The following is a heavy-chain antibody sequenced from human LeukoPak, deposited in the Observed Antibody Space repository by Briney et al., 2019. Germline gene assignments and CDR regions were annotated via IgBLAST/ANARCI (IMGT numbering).Heavy chain of an antibody. V-gene: IGHV3-30*02. J-gene: IGHJ4*02. Sequence: GGSLRLSCAASGFSFSSYGMHWVRQAPGKGLEWVAFIRYDGNIKHYADSVKGRFTISRDSSKNTLHLQMNSLRPEDTAVYYCARVFGVVIVFVDYWGQGTLVTVSS. D-gene: IGHD3-3*01. CDR3: ARVFGVVIVFVDY. CDR1: GFSFSSYG. CDR2: IRYDGNIK.